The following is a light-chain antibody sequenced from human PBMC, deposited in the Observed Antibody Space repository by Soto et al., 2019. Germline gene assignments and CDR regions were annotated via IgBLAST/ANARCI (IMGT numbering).Light chain of an antibody. Sequence: LSASVADRVTITCRASQSISTYLHWYQQKPGTAPKLLIYATSNLQSGVPSRFSGSGSGXXXXLXIXSLQPDDFATYYCQQDNSYSTFGQGTRVDIK. CDR3: QQDNSYST. J-gene: IGKJ1*01. CDR1: QSISTY. V-gene: IGKV1-9*01. CDR2: ATS.